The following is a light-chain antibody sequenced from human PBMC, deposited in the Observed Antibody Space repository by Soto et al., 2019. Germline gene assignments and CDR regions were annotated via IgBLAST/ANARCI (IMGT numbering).Light chain of an antibody. J-gene: IGKJ1*01. CDR2: AAS. V-gene: IGKV1-27*01. CDR3: QKYNSAPVW. Sequence: DIQMTQSPSSLSASVGDRVTSTCRASQGISNYLAWYQQKPGKVPKLLIYAASTLQSGVPSRFSGSGSGTDFTLTISSLQPEDVATYYCQKYNSAPVWFGQGTKVEIK. CDR1: QGISNY.